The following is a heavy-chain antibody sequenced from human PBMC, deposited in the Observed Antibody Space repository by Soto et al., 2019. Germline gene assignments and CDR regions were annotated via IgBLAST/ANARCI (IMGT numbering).Heavy chain of an antibody. CDR2: INPRGGTT. J-gene: IGHJ5*02. CDR3: ARAAPDSSSSSFGNWFDP. D-gene: IGHD6-6*01. V-gene: IGHV1-46*03. CDR1: GDTFTNYD. Sequence: GASVKVSCKGSGDTFTNYDISWVRQAPGQGLEWMGMINPRGGTTKYAQKFQGRVTMTRDKSTSTAYMELSSLRSEDTAVYYCARAAPDSSSSSFGNWFDPWGQGTLVTVSS.